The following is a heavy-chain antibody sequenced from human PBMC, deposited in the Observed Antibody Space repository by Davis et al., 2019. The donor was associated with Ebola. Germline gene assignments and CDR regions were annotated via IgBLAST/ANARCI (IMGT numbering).Heavy chain of an antibody. CDR3: VKDAVLYDILDY. J-gene: IGHJ4*02. CDR2: ISSNGGST. D-gene: IGHD3-9*01. CDR1: GFTFSSYA. V-gene: IGHV3-64D*08. Sequence: GESLKIPCSASGFTFSSYAMHWVRQAPGKGLEYVSAISSNGGSTYYADSVKGRFTISRDNSKNTLYLQMSSLRAEDTAVYYCVKDAVLYDILDYWGQGTLVTVSS.